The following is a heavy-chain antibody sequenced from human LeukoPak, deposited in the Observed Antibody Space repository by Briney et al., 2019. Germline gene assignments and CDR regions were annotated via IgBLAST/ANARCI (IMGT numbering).Heavy chain of an antibody. V-gene: IGHV4-34*01. CDR1: GGSFSGYY. D-gene: IGHD2-15*01. CDR2: INHSGST. Sequence: PSETLSLTCAVYGGSFSGYYWSWIRQPPGKGLEWIGEINHSGSTNYNPSLKSRVTISVDTSKNQFSLKLSSVTAADTAVYYCARFPSLVVVVAAEYYFDYWGQGTLVTVSS. J-gene: IGHJ4*02. CDR3: ARFPSLVVVVAAEYYFDY.